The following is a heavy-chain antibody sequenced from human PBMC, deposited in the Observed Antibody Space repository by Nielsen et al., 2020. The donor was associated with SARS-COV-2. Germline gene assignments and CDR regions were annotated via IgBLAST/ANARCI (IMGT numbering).Heavy chain of an antibody. CDR3: KSEGN. CDR1: GFTFSAPW. CDR2: IRPDGTGA. J-gene: IGHJ4*02. V-gene: IGHV3-7*03. Sequence: GESLKISCAASGFTFSAPWMAWVRQAPGTGLEWLSNIRPDGTGANYVDSVKGRFTISRDNAKNLLYLQMGSLRADDTAVYFCKSEGNWGQGTLVTVSS.